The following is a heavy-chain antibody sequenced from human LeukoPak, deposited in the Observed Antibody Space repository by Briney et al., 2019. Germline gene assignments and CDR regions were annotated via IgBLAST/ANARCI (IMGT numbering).Heavy chain of an antibody. V-gene: IGHV1-69*02. D-gene: IGHD4-11*01. J-gene: IGHJ4*02. CDR3: ARYGQLLYSNYIT. CDR1: GGTFSSYT. Sequence: SSVKVSCKASGGTFSSYTISWVRQAPGQGLEWMGRIIPILGMANYAQKFQGRVTITADKSTSTAYMELSSLRSEDTAVYYCARYGQLLYSNYITWGQGTLVTVSS. CDR2: IIPILGMA.